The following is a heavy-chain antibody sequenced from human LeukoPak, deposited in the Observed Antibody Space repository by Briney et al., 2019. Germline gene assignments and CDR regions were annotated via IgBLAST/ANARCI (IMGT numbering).Heavy chain of an antibody. CDR1: GPTFNNYS. V-gene: IGHV3-21*05. J-gene: IGHJ3*02. CDR2: ITSSSSHI. CDR3: ARGSPYGDYAFDI. D-gene: IGHD4-17*01. Sequence: PGGSLRLSCAASGPTFNNYSMNWVRQAPGKGLEWISFITSSSSHIYYADSVKGRFTISRDNNKNSLYLQMNSLRVEDTAVYYWARGSPYGDYAFDICGQGTMVTVSS.